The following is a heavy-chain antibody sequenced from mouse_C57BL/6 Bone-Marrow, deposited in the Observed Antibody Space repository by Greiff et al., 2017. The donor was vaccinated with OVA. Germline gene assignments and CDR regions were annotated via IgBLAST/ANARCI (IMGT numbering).Heavy chain of an antibody. CDR3: ARSTGTFAY. V-gene: IGHV7-3*01. CDR1: GFTFTDYY. J-gene: IGHJ3*01. D-gene: IGHD4-1*02. Sequence: EVQRVESGGGLVQPGGSLSLSCAASGFTFTDYYMSWVRQPPGKALEWLGFIRNKANGYTTEYSASVKGRFTISRDNSQSILYLQMNALRAEDSATYYCARSTGTFAYWGQGTLVTVSA. CDR2: IRNKANGYTT.